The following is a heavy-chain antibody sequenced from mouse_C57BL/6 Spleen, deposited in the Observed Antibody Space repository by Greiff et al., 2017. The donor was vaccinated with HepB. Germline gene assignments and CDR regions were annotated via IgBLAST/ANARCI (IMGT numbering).Heavy chain of an antibody. CDR2: ISYDGSN. Sequence: VQLKESGPGLVKPSQSLSLTCSVTGYSITSGYYWNWIRQFPGNKLEWMGYISYDGSNNYNPSLKNRISITRDTSKNQFFLKLNSVTTEDTATYYCAKGLHFDYWGQGTTLTVSS. CDR1: GYSITSGYY. V-gene: IGHV3-6*01. CDR3: AKGLHFDY. J-gene: IGHJ2*01.